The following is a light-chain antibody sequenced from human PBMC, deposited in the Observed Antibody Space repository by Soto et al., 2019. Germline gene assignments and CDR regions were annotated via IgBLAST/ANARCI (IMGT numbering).Light chain of an antibody. CDR3: SSYTSSNTLYV. J-gene: IGLJ1*01. CDR1: SSDVGGYNY. V-gene: IGLV2-14*03. CDR2: DVD. Sequence: QSVLTQPASVSGSPGQSITISCTGSSSDVGGYNYVSWYQHHPGKAPKLMIYDVDNRPSGVSNRFSGSKSGNTASLTISGLQAEDEADYYCSSYTSSNTLYVFGTGTKATVL.